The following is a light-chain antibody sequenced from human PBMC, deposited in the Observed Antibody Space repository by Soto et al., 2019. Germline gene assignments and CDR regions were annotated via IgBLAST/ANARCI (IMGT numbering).Light chain of an antibody. J-gene: IGKJ5*01. Sequence: AIQMTQSPSSLSAAVGDRVTITCRASQGIRNDLGWYQQKPGKAPKLLIYAASSLQSGVPSRFSGSGSGTQFTLTISGLQPDDFAVYYCQQYNNWPPEITFGQGTRLEIK. V-gene: IGKV1-6*01. CDR3: QQYNNWPPEIT. CDR1: QGIRND. CDR2: AAS.